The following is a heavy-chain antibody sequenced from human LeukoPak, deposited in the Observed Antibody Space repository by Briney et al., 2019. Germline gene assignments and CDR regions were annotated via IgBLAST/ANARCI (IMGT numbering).Heavy chain of an antibody. CDR2: ISYDGSNA. CDR3: ARDGVAGDFDY. V-gene: IGHV3-30*03. Sequence: PGGSLRLSCAASGFTFSSYGLHWVRQTAGKGLEWVAVISYDGSNAYYADSVKGRFTISRDNSKNTLYLQMNSLRAEDTAVYYCARDGVAGDFDYWGQGTLVTVSS. D-gene: IGHD6-19*01. CDR1: GFTFSSYG. J-gene: IGHJ4*02.